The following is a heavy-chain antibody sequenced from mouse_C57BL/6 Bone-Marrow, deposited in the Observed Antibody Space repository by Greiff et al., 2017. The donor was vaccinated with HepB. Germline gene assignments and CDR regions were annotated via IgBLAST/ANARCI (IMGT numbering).Heavy chain of an antibody. CDR3: ARPLTGKGACFAY. CDR1: GYTFTRSW. D-gene: IGHD4-1*01. V-gene: IGHV1-55*01. CDR2: IYPGSGST. J-gene: IGHJ3*01. Sequence: VQLQQPGAELVKPGASVKMSCKASGYTFTRSWIPWVKQRPGQGLEWIGDIYPGSGSTNYNGNFKRKATLTVVTSSSTAYMQLSSLTSEDSAVYYCARPLTGKGACFAYWGQGTLVTVSA.